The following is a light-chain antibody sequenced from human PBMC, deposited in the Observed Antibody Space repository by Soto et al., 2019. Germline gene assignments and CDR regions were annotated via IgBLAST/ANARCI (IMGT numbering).Light chain of an antibody. Sequence: EIVLTQSPGTLSLSPGERATLSCRASQSVSSRSLAWYQQKPGQAPRLLIFGASNRATGIPDRFSGSGSGTDFSLTISRLEPEDCAVYYCQQYGNSITFGGGTKVDIK. CDR1: QSVSSRS. CDR2: GAS. CDR3: QQYGNSIT. J-gene: IGKJ4*01. V-gene: IGKV3-20*01.